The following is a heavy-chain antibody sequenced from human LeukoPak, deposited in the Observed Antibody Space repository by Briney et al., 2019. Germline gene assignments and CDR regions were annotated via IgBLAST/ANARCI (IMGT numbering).Heavy chain of an antibody. CDR1: GGSVSSGGFY. Sequence: TLSLTCTVSGGSVSSGGFYWSWIRQHPGKGLEWIGYSYYSGSAYYNPSLKSRITISVDTSKNQFSLKLSSVTAADTAVYYCARARGYNFAGRIDLWGQGTLVTVSS. D-gene: IGHD5-18*01. CDR3: ARARGYNFAGRIDL. V-gene: IGHV4-31*03. CDR2: SYYSGSA. J-gene: IGHJ4*02.